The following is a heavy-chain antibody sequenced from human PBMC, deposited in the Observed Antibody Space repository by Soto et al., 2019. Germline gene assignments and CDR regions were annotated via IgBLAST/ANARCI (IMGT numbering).Heavy chain of an antibody. J-gene: IGHJ4*02. CDR3: ARVFGIPMAGKRGDNFDY. CDR1: GYIFTSYG. V-gene: IGHV1-18*01. D-gene: IGHD6-19*01. Sequence: GASVKVSCKASGYIFTSYGISWVRQAPGQGLEWLGWISANNGNRNYAQELQGRVTMTTDTSTNTAYMELMSLTSDDTAVYYCARVFGIPMAGKRGDNFDYWGQGTLVTVSS. CDR2: ISANNGNR.